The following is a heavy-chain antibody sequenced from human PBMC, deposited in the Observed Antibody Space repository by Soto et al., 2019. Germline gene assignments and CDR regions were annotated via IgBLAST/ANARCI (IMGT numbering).Heavy chain of an antibody. D-gene: IGHD6-13*01. V-gene: IGHV4-59*01. Sequence: SLTCTVSGGSISSYYWSWIRQPPGKGLEWIGYIYYSGSTNYNPSLKSRVTISVDTSKNQFSLKLSSVTAADTAVYYCESTIAEDATYYYAMEVWGQGTTVTVSS. J-gene: IGHJ6*02. CDR1: GGSISSYY. CDR3: ESTIAEDATYYYAMEV. CDR2: IYYSGST.